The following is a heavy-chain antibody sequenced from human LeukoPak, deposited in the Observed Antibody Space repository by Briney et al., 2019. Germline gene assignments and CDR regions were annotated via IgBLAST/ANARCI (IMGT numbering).Heavy chain of an antibody. V-gene: IGHV4-39*01. D-gene: IGHD2-2*01. CDR3: ARAARGAPAEWFDP. Sequence: SETLSLTCTVSGGSISSSSYYWGWIRQPPGKGLEWIGSIYYSGSTYYNPSLKSRVTISVDTSKNQFSLKLSSVTAADTAVYYCARAARGAPAEWFDPWGQGTLVTVSS. J-gene: IGHJ5*02. CDR2: IYYSGST. CDR1: GGSISSSSYY.